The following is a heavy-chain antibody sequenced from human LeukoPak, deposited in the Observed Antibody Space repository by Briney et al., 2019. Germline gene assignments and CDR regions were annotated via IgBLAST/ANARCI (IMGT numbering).Heavy chain of an antibody. CDR1: GASFSSGDQY. Sequence: SETLSLTCTVSGASFSSGDQYWNWIRQSPGKGLEWIGSIHPSGTLYNNPSLESRVTMSMDTSKNQFSLNLNSVSAADTAVYFCSRGLDSRKLGYWGQGTLVTVSS. D-gene: IGHD3-22*01. J-gene: IGHJ4*02. CDR2: IHPSGTL. V-gene: IGHV4-31*03. CDR3: SRGLDSRKLGY.